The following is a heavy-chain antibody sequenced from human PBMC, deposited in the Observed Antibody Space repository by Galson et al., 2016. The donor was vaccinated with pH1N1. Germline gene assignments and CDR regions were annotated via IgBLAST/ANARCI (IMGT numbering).Heavy chain of an antibody. Sequence: TLSLTCSVSGGSISSDSYYWRWIRQPAGKGLEWIGRIYTSGSTNYNPSLKIRVTISVDTSKNHFALRPSSVTAADTAVYFCERDSTRFGVVPAAYYYGMDVWGQGTTVTVSS. CDR3: ERDSTRFGVVPAAYYYGMDV. D-gene: IGHD2-2*01. V-gene: IGHV4-61*02. J-gene: IGHJ6*02. CDR2: IYTSGST. CDR1: GGSISSDSYY.